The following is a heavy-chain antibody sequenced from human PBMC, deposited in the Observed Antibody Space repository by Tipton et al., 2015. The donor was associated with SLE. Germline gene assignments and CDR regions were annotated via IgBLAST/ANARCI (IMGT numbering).Heavy chain of an antibody. CDR3: ARVMGPGQAFDI. CDR2: IYYSGST. V-gene: IGHV4-31*03. Sequence: TLSLTCTVSGGSISSGRYYCSWIRQHPGKGLEWIGYIYYSGSTYYNPSLESRVTISVDTSKNQFSLKLRSATAADTAVYYCARVMGPGQAFDIWGQGTVVTVSS. CDR1: GGSISSGRYY. D-gene: IGHD5-24*01. J-gene: IGHJ3*02.